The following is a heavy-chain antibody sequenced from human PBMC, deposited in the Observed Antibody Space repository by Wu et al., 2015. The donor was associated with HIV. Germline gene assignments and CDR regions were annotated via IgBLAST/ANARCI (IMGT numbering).Heavy chain of an antibody. CDR3: ARGRLLYYVGVITVLTS. Sequence: QVQLVQSGAEVKKPGASVTVSCKASGYIFTGYYIHWLRQAPEQGLEWLGWINPNSGEINYAQNFLGRVIVTRDTSISAAYMELHKLRSDDTAVYFCARGRLLYYVGVITVLTSWGPGNAVSVSS. J-gene: IGHJ6*01. D-gene: IGHD3-22*01. CDR1: GYIFTGYY. V-gene: IGHV1-2*02. CDR2: INPNSGEI.